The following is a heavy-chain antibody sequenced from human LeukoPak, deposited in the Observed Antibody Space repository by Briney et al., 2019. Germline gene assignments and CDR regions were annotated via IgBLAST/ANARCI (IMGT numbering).Heavy chain of an antibody. D-gene: IGHD3-10*01. CDR2: IREDGSNK. Sequence: TGGSLRLSSAASGFTFRTYAMNWGRQAPGKGLGRGAFIREDGSNKYYADSVKGRFTISRDNSKNTLYLQMNSLRAEDTAVYYCAKTVRVRFGGLPIPYYYYYMDVWGKGTTVTISS. J-gene: IGHJ6*03. CDR1: GFTFRTYA. CDR3: AKTVRVRFGGLPIPYYYYYMDV. V-gene: IGHV3-30*02.